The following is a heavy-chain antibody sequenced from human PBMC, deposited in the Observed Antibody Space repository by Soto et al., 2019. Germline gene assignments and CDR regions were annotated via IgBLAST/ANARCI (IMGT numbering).Heavy chain of an antibody. V-gene: IGHV3-30*03. CDR3: ATEGPRWSSGWYYFDY. D-gene: IGHD6-19*01. CDR2: ISYDGSNK. J-gene: IGHJ4*02. CDR1: GFTFSSYG. Sequence: GGSLRLSCAASGFTFSSYGMHWVRQAPGKGLEWVAVISYDGSNKYYADSVKGRFTISRDNSKNTLYLQMNSLRAEDTAVYYCATEGPRWSSGWYYFDYWGQGTLVTVSS.